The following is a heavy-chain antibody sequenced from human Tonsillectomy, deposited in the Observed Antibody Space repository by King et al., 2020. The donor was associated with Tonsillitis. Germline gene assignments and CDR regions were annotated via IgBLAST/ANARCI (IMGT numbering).Heavy chain of an antibody. CDR1: GYTFTGHY. J-gene: IGHJ6*02. CDR3: ARGVTIFGVIIVQGMDV. D-gene: IGHD3-3*01. Sequence: VQLVESGAEVKQPGASVQVTCKTSGYTFTGHYMQWVRQAPGQGLEWMGWINPNSGDTRYAQKFQGRVTLTRDPSISTAYMDLSSLRSDDTAVYYCARGVTIFGVIIVQGMDVWGQGTTVAVSS. CDR2: INPNSGDT. V-gene: IGHV1-2*02.